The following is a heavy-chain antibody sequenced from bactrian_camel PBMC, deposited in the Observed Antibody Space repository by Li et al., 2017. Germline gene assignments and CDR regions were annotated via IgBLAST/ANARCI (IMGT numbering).Heavy chain of an antibody. CDR3: AAEGRASSASYNY. CDR2: MHTGGGVP. Sequence: VQLVESGGGSVQPGGSLRLSCVASGYRMYASDYCMGWFRQAPGKEREGVARMHTGGGVPYYADSVKGRFTISRDNAKNTVTLQMNSLTTDDSAVYYCAAEGRASSASYNYWGQGTQVTVS. CDR1: GYRMYASDYC. D-gene: IGHD6*01. V-gene: IGHV3S61*01. J-gene: IGHJ4*01.